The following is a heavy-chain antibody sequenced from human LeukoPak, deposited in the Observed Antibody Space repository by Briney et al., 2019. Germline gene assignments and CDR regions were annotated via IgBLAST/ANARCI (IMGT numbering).Heavy chain of an antibody. CDR2: INPSGGST. J-gene: IGHJ4*02. CDR3: ARVDIKGGYYDSSGYSLFDY. CDR1: VYTFTIYY. V-gene: IGHV1-46*01. Sequence: GASVTVSFTASVYTFTIYYMHWVRQAPGQGHEWMGIINPSGGSTSYAQKFQGRVTMTRDTSTSTVYMELSSLRSEDTAVYYCARVDIKGGYYDSSGYSLFDYWGQGTLVTVSS. D-gene: IGHD3-22*01.